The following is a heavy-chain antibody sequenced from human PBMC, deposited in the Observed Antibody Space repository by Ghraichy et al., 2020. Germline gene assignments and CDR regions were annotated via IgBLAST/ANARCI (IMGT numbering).Heavy chain of an antibody. CDR2: ISSSGSTI. D-gene: IGHD2-2*01. V-gene: IGHV3-48*03. CDR1: GFTFSSYE. Sequence: LSLTCAASGFTFSSYEMNWVRQAPGKGLEWVSYISSSGSTIYYADSVKGRFTISRDNAKNSLYLQMNSLRAEDTAVYYCATYCSSTSCRRSDYWGQGTLVTVSS. CDR3: ATYCSSTSCRRSDY. J-gene: IGHJ4*02.